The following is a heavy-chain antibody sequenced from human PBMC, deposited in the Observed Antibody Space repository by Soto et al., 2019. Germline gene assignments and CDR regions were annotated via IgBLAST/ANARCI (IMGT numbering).Heavy chain of an antibody. D-gene: IGHD1-20*01. V-gene: IGHV4-39*01. Sequence: PSETLSLTCAVSGASISGSYYYWAWLRQSPEKGPEWIGSVFYTGFTSHNPSLESRVSVSVDTSKSQFSLKLSAVTAADTAVYYCATSQKGYNWNYFDHWGQGALVTVSS. CDR3: ATSQKGYNWNYFDH. J-gene: IGHJ4*02. CDR1: GASISGSYYY. CDR2: VFYTGFT.